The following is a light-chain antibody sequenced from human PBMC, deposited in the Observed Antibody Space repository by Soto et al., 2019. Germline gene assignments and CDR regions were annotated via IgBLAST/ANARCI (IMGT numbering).Light chain of an antibody. CDR2: RNN. V-gene: IGLV1-47*01. Sequence: HSVLTQPPSASGTPGQRVTISCSGSSSNIGSNYVYWYQQLPGTAPKLLNYRNNQRPSGVPDRFSGSKSGTSASLAIRGLRSEDEADYYCAAWDDSLSGVVFCGGTKLTVL. CDR3: AAWDDSLSGVV. J-gene: IGLJ2*01. CDR1: SSNIGSNY.